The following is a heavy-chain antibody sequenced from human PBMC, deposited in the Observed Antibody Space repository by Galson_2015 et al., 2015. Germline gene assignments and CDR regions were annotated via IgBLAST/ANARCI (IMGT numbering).Heavy chain of an antibody. CDR1: GDSVSSHSAA. Sequence: CAISGDSVSSHSAAWNWIRQSPSRGLEWLGRTYYRSKWYNDYAVSVKSRITINPDTSKNQFSLQLNSVTPEDTAVYYCARDRDVVCVSSVDYYYYGMDVWVQGTTVTVSS. D-gene: IGHD3-16*01. CDR3: ARDRDVVCVSSVDYYYYGMDV. J-gene: IGHJ6*02. V-gene: IGHV6-1*01. CDR2: TYYRSKWYN.